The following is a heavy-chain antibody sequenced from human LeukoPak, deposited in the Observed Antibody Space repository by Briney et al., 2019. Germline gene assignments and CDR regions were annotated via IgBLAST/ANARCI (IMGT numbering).Heavy chain of an antibody. V-gene: IGHV1-2*06. D-gene: IGHD3-22*01. J-gene: IGHJ4*02. CDR3: ARGGVVVIGDFDY. CDR2: INPNSGGT. CDR1: GYTFTGYY. Sequence: ASVKVSCKASGYTFTGYYMHWVRQAPGQRLEWMGRINPNSGGTNYAQKFQGRVTMTRDTSISTAYMELSRLRSDDTAVYYCARGGVVVIGDFDYWGQGTLVTVSS.